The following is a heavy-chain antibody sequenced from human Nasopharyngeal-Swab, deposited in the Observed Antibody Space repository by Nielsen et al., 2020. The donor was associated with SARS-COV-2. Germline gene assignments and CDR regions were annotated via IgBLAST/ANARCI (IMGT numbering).Heavy chain of an antibody. CDR1: GCSISSGGYY. V-gene: IGHV4-31*03. Sequence: SDTLSLTCTVSGCSISSGGYYWSWIRQPPGKGLEWIGYIYYSGSTYYNPSLKSRVTISVDTSKNQFSLKLSSVTAADTAVYYCARDRARGLGGWFDPWGQGTLVTVSS. CDR3: ARDRARGLGGWFDP. CDR2: IYYSGST. J-gene: IGHJ5*02. D-gene: IGHD3-16*01.